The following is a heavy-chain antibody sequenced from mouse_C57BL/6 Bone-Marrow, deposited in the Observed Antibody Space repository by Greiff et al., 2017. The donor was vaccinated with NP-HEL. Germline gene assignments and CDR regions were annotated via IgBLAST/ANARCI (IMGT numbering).Heavy chain of an antibody. CDR1: GYAFSSSW. CDR3: ARYGRCYFDY. J-gene: IGHJ2*01. D-gene: IGHD1-1*02. V-gene: IGHV1-82*01. CDR2: IYPGDGDT. Sequence: QVQLQQSGPELVKPGASVKISCKASGYAFSSSWMNWVKQRPGKGLEWIGRIYPGDGDTNYNGKFKGKATLTADKSSSTAYMQLSSLTSEDSAVYFCARYGRCYFDYWGQGTTLTVSS.